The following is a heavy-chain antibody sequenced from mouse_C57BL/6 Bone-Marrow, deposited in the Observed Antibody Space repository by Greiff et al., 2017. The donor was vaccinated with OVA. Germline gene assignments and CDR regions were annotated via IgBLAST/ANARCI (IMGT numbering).Heavy chain of an antibody. J-gene: IGHJ3*01. D-gene: IGHD2-3*01. CDR3: ARRSLYDY. V-gene: IGHV5-6*01. CDR2: ISSGGSYT. Sequence: EVHLVESGGDLVKPGGSLKLSCAASGFTFSSYGMSWVRQTPDKRLEWVATISSGGSYTYYPDSVKGRFTISRDNAKNTLYLQMSSLKSEDTAMYYCARRSLYDYWGQGTLVTVSA. CDR1: GFTFSSYG.